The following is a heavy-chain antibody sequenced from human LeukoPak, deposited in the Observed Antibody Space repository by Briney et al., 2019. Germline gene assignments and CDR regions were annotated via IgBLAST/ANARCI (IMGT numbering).Heavy chain of an antibody. V-gene: IGHV3-74*01. J-gene: IGHJ4*02. CDR2: INRGGSST. D-gene: IGHD2-21*02. Sequence: GGSLRLSCAASGFTFSTYWMHWVRQAPGKGLVRVSLINRGGSSTSYADSVKGRFTISRDNAKNTVYMQMNSLRAEDTAVYYCAKGTGDYYTIDYWGQGTLVTVSS. CDR3: AKGTGDYYTIDY. CDR1: GFTFSTYW.